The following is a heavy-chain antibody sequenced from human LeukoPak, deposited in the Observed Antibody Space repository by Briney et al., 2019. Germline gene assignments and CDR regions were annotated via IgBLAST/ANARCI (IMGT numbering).Heavy chain of an antibody. CDR1: GFTFSSYA. D-gene: IGHD3-3*01. Sequence: GGSLRLSCAASGFTFSSYAMSWVRQAPGKGLEWVSAISGGSADYADSVKGRFNISIDNSKNTLYLQMNSLRAEDTAVYYCAKDRSSRYDFWSGSFSHYYYYYMDVWGKGTTVTVSS. CDR2: ISGGSA. V-gene: IGHV3-23*01. J-gene: IGHJ6*03. CDR3: AKDRSSRYDFWSGSFSHYYYYYMDV.